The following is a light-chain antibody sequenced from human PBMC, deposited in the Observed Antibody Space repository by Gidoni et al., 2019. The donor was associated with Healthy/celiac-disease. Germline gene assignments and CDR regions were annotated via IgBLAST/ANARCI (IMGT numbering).Light chain of an antibody. V-gene: IGKV3-20*01. CDR2: GAS. Sequence: EIVLTQSPGTLSLSPGERATLSCMASQSVSSNYLAWYQQTPGQAPRLLIYGASSRATGIPDRFSGSGSGTDFTLTISRLEPEDFAVYYCQQYGSSPYTFGQGTKLEIK. CDR3: QQYGSSPYT. J-gene: IGKJ2*01. CDR1: QSVSSNY.